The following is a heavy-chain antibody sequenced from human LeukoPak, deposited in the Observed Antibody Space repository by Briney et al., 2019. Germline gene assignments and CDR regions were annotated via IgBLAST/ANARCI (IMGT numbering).Heavy chain of an antibody. J-gene: IGHJ6*03. CDR2: IKQDGSEK. CDR3: TRVEETATTAAIIRKYSYYYYYMDV. D-gene: IGHD4-11*01. CDR1: GFTFSTYR. V-gene: IGHV3-7*01. Sequence: GGSLRLSCAASGFTFSTYRMSWVRQAPGKGLEWVANIKQDGSEKHYVDSVKGRFTISRDNAKNSLYLQMSSLRAGDTAVYYCTRVEETATTAAIIRKYSYYYYYMDVWGKGNTVTVSS.